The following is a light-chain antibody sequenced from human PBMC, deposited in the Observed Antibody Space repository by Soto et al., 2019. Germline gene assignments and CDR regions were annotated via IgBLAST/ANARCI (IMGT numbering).Light chain of an antibody. Sequence: QSALTQPASVSGSPGQSITISCTGTSSDVGGYNYVSWYQQHPGKAPKLLIYEVSNRPSGVSNRFAGSKSGNTASLTISGRQAENEADYYCRSYTSSSTYVFGTGTKVTVL. CDR3: RSYTSSSTYV. J-gene: IGLJ1*01. V-gene: IGLV2-14*01. CDR1: SSDVGGYNY. CDR2: EVS.